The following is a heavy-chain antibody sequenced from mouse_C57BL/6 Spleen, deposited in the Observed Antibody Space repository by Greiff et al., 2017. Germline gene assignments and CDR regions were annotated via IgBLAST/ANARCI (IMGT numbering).Heavy chain of an antibody. D-gene: IGHD1-1*01. CDR3: TQTSGSGLDY. CDR2: IYPGNSDT. CDR1: GYTFTSYW. Sequence: VQLQQSGTVLARPGASVKMSCKTSGYTFTSYWMHWVKQRPGQGLEWIGAIYPGNSDTSYNQKFKGKAKLTAVTSASTAYMELSSLTNEDSAVXYCTQTSGSGLDYWGQGTTLTVSS. V-gene: IGHV1-5*01. J-gene: IGHJ2*01.